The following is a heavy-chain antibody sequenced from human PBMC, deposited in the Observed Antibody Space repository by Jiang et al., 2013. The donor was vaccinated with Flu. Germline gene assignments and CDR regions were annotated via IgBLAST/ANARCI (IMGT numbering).Heavy chain of an antibody. CDR3: ARTLVRNIVATTHFDY. V-gene: IGHV3-48*03. Sequence: LVRAWGVPSRLSCAASGFTFSSYAMSWVRQAPGKGLEWVSYISSSGSTIYYADSVKGRFTISRDNAKNSLYLQMNSLRAEDTAVYYCARTLVRNIVATTHFDYWGQGTLVAVSS. D-gene: IGHD5-12*01. CDR1: GFTFSSYA. J-gene: IGHJ4*02. CDR2: ISSSGSTI.